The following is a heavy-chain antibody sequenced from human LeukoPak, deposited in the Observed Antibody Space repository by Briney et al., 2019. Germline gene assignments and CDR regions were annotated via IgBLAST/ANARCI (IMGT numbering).Heavy chain of an antibody. CDR2: ISYDGSNK. V-gene: IGHV3-30*04. D-gene: IGHD2-15*01. CDR3: AKAPVTTCSGAYCYPFDY. J-gene: IGHJ4*02. Sequence: GGSLRLSCAASGFTFSSYAMHWVRQAPGKGLEWVAVISYDGSNKFYADSVKGRFTISRDSSKNTLYLQMNSLRAGDAAVYYCAKAPVTTCSGAYCYPFDYWSQGTLVTVSS. CDR1: GFTFSSYA.